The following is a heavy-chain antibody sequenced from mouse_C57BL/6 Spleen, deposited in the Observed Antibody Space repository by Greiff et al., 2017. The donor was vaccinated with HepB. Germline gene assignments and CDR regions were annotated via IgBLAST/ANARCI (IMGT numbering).Heavy chain of an antibody. Sequence: EVQLQESGAELVRPGASVKLSCTASGFNIKDYYMHWVKQRPEQGLEWIGRIDPEDGDTEYAPKFQGKATMTADTSSNTAYLQLSSLTSGDTAVYYCTSPNDYGSTYWYFDDWGTGTTVTVSS. CDR3: TSPNDYGSTYWYFDD. CDR1: GFNIKDYY. V-gene: IGHV14-1*01. D-gene: IGHD1-1*01. CDR2: IDPEDGDT. J-gene: IGHJ1*03.